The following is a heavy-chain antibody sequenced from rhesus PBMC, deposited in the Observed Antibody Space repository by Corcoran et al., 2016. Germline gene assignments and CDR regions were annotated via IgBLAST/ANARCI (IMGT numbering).Heavy chain of an antibody. Sequence: QLQLQESGPGLVKPSETLSLTCTVSGGSISNNYWSWIRQPPGKGLEWIGRISGNGGSTDYNPSLKSRVTISTDTSKNQFSLKLNSVTAADTAIYYCARYSGSYYRDYWGQGVLVTVSS. CDR3: ARYSGSYYRDY. J-gene: IGHJ4*01. D-gene: IGHD3-16*01. CDR2: ISGNGGST. CDR1: GGSISNNY. V-gene: IGHV4-173*01.